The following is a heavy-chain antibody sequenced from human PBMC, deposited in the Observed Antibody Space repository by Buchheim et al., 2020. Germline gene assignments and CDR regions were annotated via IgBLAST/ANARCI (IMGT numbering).Heavy chain of an antibody. CDR2: IKSKTDGGTT. V-gene: IGHV3-15*01. CDR1: GFTFSNAW. J-gene: IGHJ6*02. Sequence: VQLVESGGGVVQPGRSLRLSCAASGFTFSNAWMSWVRQAPGKGLEWVGRIKSKTDGGTTDYAAPVKGRFTISRDDSKNTLYLQMNSLKTEDTAVYYCTTVYAYCGGDCYDYGMDVWGQGTT. D-gene: IGHD2-21*01. CDR3: TTVYAYCGGDCYDYGMDV.